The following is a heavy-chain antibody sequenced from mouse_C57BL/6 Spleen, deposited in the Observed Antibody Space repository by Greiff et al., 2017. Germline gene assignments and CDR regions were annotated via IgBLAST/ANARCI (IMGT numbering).Heavy chain of an antibody. J-gene: IGHJ4*01. CDR1: GYAFSSYW. CDR2: IYPGDGDT. Sequence: VQLQQSGAELVKPGASVKISCKASGYAFSSYWMNWVKQRPGKGLEWIGQIYPGDGDTNYNGKFKGKATLTADKSSSTAYMQLSSLTSEDSAVYFCARLGTTVVAPAMDYWGQGTSVTVSS. CDR3: ARLGTTVVAPAMDY. V-gene: IGHV1-80*01. D-gene: IGHD1-1*01.